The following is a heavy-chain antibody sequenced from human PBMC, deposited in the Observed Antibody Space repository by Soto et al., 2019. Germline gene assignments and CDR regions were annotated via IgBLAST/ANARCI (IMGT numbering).Heavy chain of an antibody. CDR2: IYPRDSDT. CDR1: GYLLGFDC. J-gene: IGHJ5*01. V-gene: IGHV5-51*01. CDR3: ARRVKYPNWIDA. Sequence: ESLLTPSNGSGYLLGFDCIGGGRPMPRTRMEWMGFIYPRDSDTRYSPSFQGQVTISADKSISTAYLQWSSLKPSDTGREQCARRVKYPNWIDACGQGTMVTVSS. D-gene: IGHD2-2*02.